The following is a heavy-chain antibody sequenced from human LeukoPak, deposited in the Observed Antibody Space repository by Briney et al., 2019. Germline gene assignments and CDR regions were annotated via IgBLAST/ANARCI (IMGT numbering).Heavy chain of an antibody. J-gene: IGHJ6*02. CDR2: IYYSGST. CDR3: ARGPVPYCSSTSCYMDYYYYYGMDV. CDR1: GGSISSYY. Sequence: PSETLSLTCTVSGGSISSYYWSWLRQPPGKGLEWIGYIYYSGSTNYNPSLKSRVTISVDTSKNQFSLKLSSVTAADTAVYYCARGPVPYCSSTSCYMDYYYYYGMDVWGQGTTVTVSS. V-gene: IGHV4-59*12. D-gene: IGHD2-2*02.